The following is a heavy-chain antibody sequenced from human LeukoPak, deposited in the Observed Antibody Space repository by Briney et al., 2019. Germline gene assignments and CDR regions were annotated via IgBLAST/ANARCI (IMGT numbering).Heavy chain of an antibody. D-gene: IGHD6-19*01. V-gene: IGHV4-34*01. CDR1: GASISSYY. CDR2: INHSGST. J-gene: IGHJ4*02. CDR3: ARVSSGWYSLDY. Sequence: SETLSLTCTVSGASISSYYWSWIRQPPGKGLEWIGEINHSGSTNYNPSLKSRVTISVDTSKNQFSLKLSSVTAADTAVYYCARVSSGWYSLDYWGQGTLVTVSS.